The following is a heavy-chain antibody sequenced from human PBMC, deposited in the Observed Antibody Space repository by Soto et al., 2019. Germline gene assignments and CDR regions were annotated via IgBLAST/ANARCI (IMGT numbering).Heavy chain of an antibody. CDR2: IYYSGNT. D-gene: IGHD1-1*01. J-gene: IGHJ6*02. CDR1: SGSISSSTYY. CDR3: ARVQLERRRPYYYYGMDV. Sequence: SETLSLTCTVSSGSISSSTYYWGWIRQPPGKGLEWIGNIYYSGNTYYNPSLKSRVTISVDTSKNQFSLKLNSVTAADTAVYYCARVQLERRRPYYYYGMDVWGQGTTVTVSS. V-gene: IGHV4-39*01.